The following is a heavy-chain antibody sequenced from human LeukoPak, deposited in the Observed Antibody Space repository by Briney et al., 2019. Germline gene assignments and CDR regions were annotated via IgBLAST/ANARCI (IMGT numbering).Heavy chain of an antibody. D-gene: IGHD4-17*01. V-gene: IGHV1-18*01. CDR1: GYTFTSYG. CDR2: ISAYNGNT. Sequence: ASVKVSCKASGYTFTSYGISWVRQAPGQGLEWMGWISAYNGNTNYAQKLQGRVTMTTDTSTSTAYMELRSLRSDDTAVYYCARDGMGMTTVTTLNRFDPWGQGTLVTVSS. CDR3: ARDGMGMTTVTTLNRFDP. J-gene: IGHJ5*02.